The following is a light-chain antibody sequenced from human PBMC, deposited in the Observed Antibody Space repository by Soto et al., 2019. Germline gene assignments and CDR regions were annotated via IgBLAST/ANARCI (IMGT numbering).Light chain of an antibody. CDR3: GTWDARLDGNYV. V-gene: IGLV1-51*01. J-gene: IGLJ1*01. CDR1: SSNIGDNY. CDR2: DNA. Sequence: QSLLTHLPSVSAAPGQQVPISCSASSSNIGDNYLAWYQHLPGTAPKLVVYDNARRPSGIPGRFSGSKSGTSATLVITGLQTGDEADYYCGTWDARLDGNYVFATGTNVTVL.